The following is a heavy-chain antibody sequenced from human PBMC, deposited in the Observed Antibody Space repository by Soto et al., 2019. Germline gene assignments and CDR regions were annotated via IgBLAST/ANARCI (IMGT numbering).Heavy chain of an antibody. CDR2: ISSSSSTI. CDR3: ARDGSHSSGWYVSYTAFDI. CDR1: GFTFSSYS. V-gene: IGHV3-48*01. Sequence: PGGSLRLSCAASGFTFSSYSMNWVRQAPGKELEWVSYISSSSSTIYYAESVKGRFTISRDNAKNSLYLQMNSLRAEDTAVYYCARDGSHSSGWYVSYTAFDIWGQGTMVTVSS. J-gene: IGHJ3*02. D-gene: IGHD6-19*01.